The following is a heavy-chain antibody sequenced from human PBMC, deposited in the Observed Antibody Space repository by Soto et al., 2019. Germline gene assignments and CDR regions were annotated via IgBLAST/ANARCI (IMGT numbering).Heavy chain of an antibody. D-gene: IGHD2-21*02. Sequence: QVQLEQSGAGLRRSGASVKVSCKAPGYTFTTLSMHWVRQAPGQRLEWMGYINAGNGYPSYSQNFQGRVTITRDTLASTAYMELSSLRSEDTAVYYCASQYWGDYCSAEYWGQGTLVTVSS. J-gene: IGHJ4*02. CDR3: ASQYWGDYCSAEY. CDR2: INAGNGYP. V-gene: IGHV1-3*01. CDR1: GYTFTTLS.